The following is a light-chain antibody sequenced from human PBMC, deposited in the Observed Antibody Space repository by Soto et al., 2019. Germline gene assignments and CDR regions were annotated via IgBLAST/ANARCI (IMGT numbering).Light chain of an antibody. CDR3: QQYSSFSRT. V-gene: IGKV1-5*01. CDR1: QSISSY. CDR2: DAS. J-gene: IGKJ1*01. Sequence: DIQMTQSPSSLSASVGDRVTITCRAGQSISSYLNWYQQKPGKAPKLLIYDASTLESGVPSRFSGSGSGTEFSLPMSSLQPDDFATFYCQQYSSFSRTFGQGTKVDIK.